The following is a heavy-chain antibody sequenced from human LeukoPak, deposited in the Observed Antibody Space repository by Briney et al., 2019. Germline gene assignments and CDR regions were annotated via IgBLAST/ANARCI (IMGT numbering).Heavy chain of an antibody. CDR3: ARDRPNWNYVGWANWFDP. CDR2: IKQDGSEK. CDR1: GFTFSSYW. Sequence: GGSLRLSCAASGFTFSSYWMSWVRQAPGKGLEWVANIKQDGSEKYYVDSVKGRFTISRDNAKNSLYLQMNSLRAEDTAVCYCARDRPNWNYVGWANWFDPWGQGTLVTVSS. J-gene: IGHJ5*02. D-gene: IGHD1-7*01. V-gene: IGHV3-7*01.